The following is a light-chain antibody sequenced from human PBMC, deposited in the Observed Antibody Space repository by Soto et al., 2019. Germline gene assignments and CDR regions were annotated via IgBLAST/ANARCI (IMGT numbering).Light chain of an antibody. J-gene: IGKJ4*01. CDR2: QAS. CDR1: QGVSIW. Sequence: DIQMTQSPSTLSASVGDRVTMTCRASQGVSIWLVWYQQKPGRAPKLLIHQASTLEGGVPSRFSGSGSGTEFTLTITSLQADDVATYFCQQYNSYISFGGGTKVEIK. CDR3: QQYNSYIS. V-gene: IGKV1-5*03.